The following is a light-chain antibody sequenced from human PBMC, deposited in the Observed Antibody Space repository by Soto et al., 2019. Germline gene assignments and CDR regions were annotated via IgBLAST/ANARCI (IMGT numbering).Light chain of an antibody. CDR2: DAS. CDR1: QSVSSY. V-gene: IGKV3-11*01. J-gene: IGKJ1*01. Sequence: EIVLTQSPATLSFSPGERATLSCRASQSVSSYLACYQQKPGQAPRLLIYDASNRATGIPTRFSGSGSGTDFTLTISSLEPEDFAVYYCQQRSNWPGTFGQGTKVQIK. CDR3: QQRSNWPGT.